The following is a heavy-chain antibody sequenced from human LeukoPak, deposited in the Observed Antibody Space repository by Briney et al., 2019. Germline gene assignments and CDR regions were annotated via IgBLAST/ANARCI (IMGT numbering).Heavy chain of an antibody. V-gene: IGHV1-69*05. D-gene: IGHD3-22*01. J-gene: IGHJ4*02. CDR1: GGTFGSYA. Sequence: SVKVSCKASGGTFGSYAISGVRQAPGQGLEWMGRIIPIFGTANYAQKFQGRVTITTDESTSTAYMELSSLRSEDTAVYYCARESGDLDYYDSSGYPDCWGQGTLVTVSS. CDR2: IIPIFGTA. CDR3: ARESGDLDYYDSSGYPDC.